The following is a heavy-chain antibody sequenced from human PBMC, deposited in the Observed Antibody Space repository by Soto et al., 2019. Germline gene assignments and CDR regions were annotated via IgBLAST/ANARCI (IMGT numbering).Heavy chain of an antibody. Sequence: EVQLLESEGGLVQPGGSLRLSCAVSGFTFSNYAMSWVRQAPGKGLEWVSAISGSGNSTNYADSVKGRFTISRDNSKNTVYLQMNSLRAEDTAVYYCARDVWELLRGFDPWGQGTLVTVSS. CDR2: ISGSGNST. J-gene: IGHJ5*02. CDR1: GFTFSNYA. CDR3: ARDVWELLRGFDP. V-gene: IGHV3-23*01. D-gene: IGHD1-26*01.